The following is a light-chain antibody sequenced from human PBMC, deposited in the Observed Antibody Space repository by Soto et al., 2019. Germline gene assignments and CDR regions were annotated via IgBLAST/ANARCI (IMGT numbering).Light chain of an antibody. CDR2: RNN. CDR1: SSNIGSNY. CDR3: AAWDDSLSGSYV. J-gene: IGLJ1*01. Sequence: HCVLTQPPSASGAPGQGVTIPCSGSSSNIGSNYVYWYQQLPGTAPKLLIYRNNQRPSGVPDRFSGSKSGTSASLAISGLRSEDEADYYCAAWDDSLSGSYVFGTG. V-gene: IGLV1-47*01.